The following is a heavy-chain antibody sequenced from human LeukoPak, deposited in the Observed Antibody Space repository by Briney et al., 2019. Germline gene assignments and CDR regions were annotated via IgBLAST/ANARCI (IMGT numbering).Heavy chain of an antibody. CDR2: IYHSGST. D-gene: IGHD5-24*01. CDR1: GYSISSGYY. CDR3: ARLVEMATIVDY. Sequence: SETLSLTCAVSGYSISSGYYWGWIRQPPGKVLEWIGSIYHSGSTYYNPSLKSRVTISVDTSKNQFSLKLSSVTAADTAVYYCARLVEMATIVDYWGQGTLVTVSS. J-gene: IGHJ4*02. V-gene: IGHV4-38-2*01.